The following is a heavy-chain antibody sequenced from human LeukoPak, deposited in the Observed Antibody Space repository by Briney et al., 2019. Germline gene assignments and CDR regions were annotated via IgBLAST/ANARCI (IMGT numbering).Heavy chain of an antibody. CDR1: GGSISSGGYY. J-gene: IGHJ5*02. D-gene: IGHD3-22*01. CDR2: IYYSGST. Sequence: SETLSLTCTVSGGSISSGGYYWSWIRQHPGKGLEWIGYIYYSGSTYYNPSLKSRVTISVDMSKNQFSLKLSSVTAADTAVYYCARGSPQGTYYYDSSGYHQDNWFDPWGQGTLVTVSS. V-gene: IGHV4-31*03. CDR3: ARGSPQGTYYYDSSGYHQDNWFDP.